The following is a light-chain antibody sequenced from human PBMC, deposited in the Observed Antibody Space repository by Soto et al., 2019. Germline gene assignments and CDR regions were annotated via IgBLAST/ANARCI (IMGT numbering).Light chain of an antibody. V-gene: IGLV2-14*01. Sequence: QSALTQPASVSGSHGQSITISCTGTSSDVGNYNFVSWFQQHPGNAPKLMIYEVTSRPSGVSNRFSGSKSGNTASLTISGLQAEDEADYYCTSYTTSSTLVFGGGTQLTVL. CDR2: EVT. J-gene: IGLJ3*02. CDR1: SSDVGNYNF. CDR3: TSYTTSSTLV.